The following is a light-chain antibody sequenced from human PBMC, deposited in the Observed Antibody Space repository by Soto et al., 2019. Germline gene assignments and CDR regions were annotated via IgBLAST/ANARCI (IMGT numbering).Light chain of an antibody. CDR1: QSLSSSY. V-gene: IGKV3D-20*02. J-gene: IGKJ1*01. CDR2: GAS. CDR3: QQRSKMPLT. Sequence: EIVLTQSPDTLSLSPGERATLSCRASQSLSSSYLAWYQHKPGQAPRLLIYGASSRATGIPERFSGSGSGTDFTLSISRLEPEDFAIYYCQQRSKMPLTFGHGTKVDI.